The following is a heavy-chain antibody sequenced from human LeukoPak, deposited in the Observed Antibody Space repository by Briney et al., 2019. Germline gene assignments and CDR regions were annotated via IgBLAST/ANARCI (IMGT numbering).Heavy chain of an antibody. CDR1: GYTFTSNG. V-gene: IGHV1-18*01. CDR3: ARDQTHRGAEYYYDSSGYMGAWFDP. J-gene: IGHJ5*02. CDR2: ISAYNGYK. Sequence: ASAKVFCKASGYTFTSNGFSWGRQAPGQGLEWMGWISAYNGYKNCAQKLQGRVTMTTDTSTSTAYMELRSLRSADTAVYYCARDQTHRGAEYYYDSSGYMGAWFDPWGQGTLVTVSS. D-gene: IGHD3-22*01.